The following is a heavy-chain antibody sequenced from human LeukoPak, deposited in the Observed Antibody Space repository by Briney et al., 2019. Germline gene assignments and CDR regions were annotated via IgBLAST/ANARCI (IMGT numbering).Heavy chain of an antibody. CDR2: INQDGSEK. CDR3: SADPGDY. CDR1: GFIFSDHY. J-gene: IGHJ4*02. Sequence: GGSLRLSCAASGFIFSDHYMDWVRRAPGKGLEWVANINQDGSEKYYVDSVEGRFNISRDNARNSLYLQMNSLGVDDTAVYFCSADPGDYWGQGTLVSVSS. V-gene: IGHV3-7*01. D-gene: IGHD7-27*01.